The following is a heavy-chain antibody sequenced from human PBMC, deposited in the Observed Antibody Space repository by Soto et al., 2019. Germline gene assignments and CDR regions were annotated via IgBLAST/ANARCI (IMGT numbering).Heavy chain of an antibody. CDR3: ARAVVGASPP. Sequence: EVQLVESGGGLVQPGGSLRLSCAASGFTFSSYWMHWVRQAPGKGLVWVSRINSDGSSTSYADSVKGRFTISRDNAKNPRYLQLTGRGAKDTAVYYFARAVVGASPPWGQETLSPVSP. CDR1: GFTFSSYW. CDR2: INSDGSST. D-gene: IGHD2-15*01. J-gene: IGHJ5*02. V-gene: IGHV3-74*01.